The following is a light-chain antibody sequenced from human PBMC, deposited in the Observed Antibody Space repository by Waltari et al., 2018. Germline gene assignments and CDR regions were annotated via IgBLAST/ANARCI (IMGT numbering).Light chain of an antibody. J-gene: IGKJ1*01. Sequence: EIVLTQSPATLSLSPGERATLSCRASQTICSQLAWYQQKPGQAPRLLISDVSNRATGIPVRFSGSGSGTDFTLTISSLEPEDFAVYYCQQRDSWPLTFGQGTKVEI. CDR2: DVS. CDR1: QTICSQ. V-gene: IGKV3-11*01. CDR3: QQRDSWPLT.